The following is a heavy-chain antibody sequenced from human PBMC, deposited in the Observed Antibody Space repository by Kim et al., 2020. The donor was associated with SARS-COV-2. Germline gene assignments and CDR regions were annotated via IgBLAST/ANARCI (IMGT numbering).Heavy chain of an antibody. CDR3: ATPGLDGYFDY. Sequence: SFADSVKGRFTISRDNSKNTLYLQINSLRPEDTAVYYCATPGLDGYFDYWGQGTLVTVSS. V-gene: IGHV3-30*01. D-gene: IGHD6-13*01. J-gene: IGHJ4*02.